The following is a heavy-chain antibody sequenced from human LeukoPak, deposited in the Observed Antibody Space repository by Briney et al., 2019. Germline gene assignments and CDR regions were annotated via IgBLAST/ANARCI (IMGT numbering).Heavy chain of an antibody. J-gene: IGHJ1*01. V-gene: IGHV4-39*01. D-gene: IGHD3-22*01. Sequence: KPSETLSLTCSVSCDSISRSYSYWDWIRQPPGKGLEWFGTLYYTGRTYYSPSLKSRVTTSVDTSNNQFSLNLRSVTAADTAVYYCARRRYYDGSGYLEWGQGTLLSVSS. CDR1: CDSISRSYSY. CDR3: ARRRYYDGSGYLE. CDR2: LYYTGRT.